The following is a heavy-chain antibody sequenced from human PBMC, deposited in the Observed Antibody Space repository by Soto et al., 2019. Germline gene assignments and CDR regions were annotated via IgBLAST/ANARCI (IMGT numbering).Heavy chain of an antibody. Sequence: QVQLQQWGAGLLKPSETLSLTCAVYGGSFSGYYWSWIRQPPGKGLEWIGEINHSGSTNYNPSLKSRVTIAVDTSKNQCALKLSSVTAADTAVYYCARHITIFGVATPYYYMDVWGKGTTVTVSS. CDR1: GGSFSGYY. V-gene: IGHV4-34*01. J-gene: IGHJ6*03. CDR3: ARHITIFGVATPYYYMDV. CDR2: INHSGST. D-gene: IGHD3-3*01.